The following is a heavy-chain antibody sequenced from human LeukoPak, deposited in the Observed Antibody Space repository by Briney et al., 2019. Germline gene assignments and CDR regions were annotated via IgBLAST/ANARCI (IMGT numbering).Heavy chain of an antibody. CDR2: MNPNSGNM. CDR3: ARDKAVTTELTQYFQH. D-gene: IGHD4-11*01. J-gene: IGHJ1*01. Sequence: ASVTVSCKASGYTFTSHDINWVRQATGQGLEWMGWMNPNSGNMGYAQKFQFRVTMTTDTSTSTAYMELRSLTSDDTAVYYCARDKAVTTELTQYFQHWGQGTLVTVSS. CDR1: GYTFTSHD. V-gene: IGHV1-8*01.